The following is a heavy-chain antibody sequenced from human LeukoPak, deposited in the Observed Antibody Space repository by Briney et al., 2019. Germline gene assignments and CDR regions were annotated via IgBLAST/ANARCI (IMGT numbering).Heavy chain of an antibody. CDR1: GFTFSSSA. CDR3: AKDRYSGNFFDY. CDR2: ISGSGVGT. J-gene: IGHJ4*02. V-gene: IGHV3-23*01. D-gene: IGHD1-26*01. Sequence: PGGSLRLSCAASGFTFSSSAMNWVRQAPGKGLEWVSAISGSGVGTYYADSVKGRFTISRDSSKNTLYLQMNSLRAEDTAVYYCAKDRYSGNFFDYWGQGTLVTVSS.